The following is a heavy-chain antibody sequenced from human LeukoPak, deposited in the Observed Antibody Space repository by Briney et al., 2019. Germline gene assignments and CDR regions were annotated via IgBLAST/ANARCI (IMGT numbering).Heavy chain of an antibody. V-gene: IGHV4-39*01. Sequence: SETLSFTCSVSGGSINSRNHYWGWIRQPPGKGLEWIASIYSSGATYYNPSLKSRVIISVDTSKNQISLKLSSVTASDTAVYYCARHSMRYNWFDPWGQGTLVTVSS. CDR1: GGSINSRNHY. J-gene: IGHJ5*02. CDR2: IYSSGAT. CDR3: ARHSMRYNWFDP. D-gene: IGHD2/OR15-2a*01.